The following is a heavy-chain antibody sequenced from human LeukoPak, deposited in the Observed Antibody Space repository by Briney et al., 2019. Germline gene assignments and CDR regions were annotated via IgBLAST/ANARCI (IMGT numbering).Heavy chain of an antibody. CDR1: GSISSYY. CDR3: ARQKCTSTSCLTKNAFDI. Sequence: SETLSLTCTVPGSISSYYWSWIRQPPGKGLEWIGYIYTSGSTNYNPSLRSRVTISVDTSKNQFSLDLSSVTAADTAVYYCARQKCTSTSCLTKNAFDIWGQGTMVTVSS. J-gene: IGHJ3*02. V-gene: IGHV4-4*09. CDR2: IYTSGST. D-gene: IGHD2-2*01.